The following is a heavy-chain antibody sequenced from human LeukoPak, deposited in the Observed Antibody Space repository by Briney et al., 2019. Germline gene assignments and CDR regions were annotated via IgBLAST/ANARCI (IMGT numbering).Heavy chain of an antibody. D-gene: IGHD3-10*01. CDR3: ETDLGLTMIRGVIVS. J-gene: IGHJ5*02. Sequence: PGGSLRLSCAASGFNFATAWMTWVRLAPGRGLEWVGRIKSKGDAETKDYARPGKGRFFMSRDDSEATLYPQMNYLEDDDTAVYYCETDLGLTMIRGVIVSWGQGALVTVSS. CDR1: GFNFATAW. V-gene: IGHV3-15*01. CDR2: IKSKGDAETK.